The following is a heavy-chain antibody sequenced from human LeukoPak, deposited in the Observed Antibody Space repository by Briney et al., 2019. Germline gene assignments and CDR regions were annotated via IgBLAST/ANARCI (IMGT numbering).Heavy chain of an antibody. CDR2: INPSAGNR. D-gene: IGHD3-10*01. Sequence: ASVTVSCKASGYTFTSYYIHWVRQAPGQGLEWLGIINPSAGNRNYAQKFQGRVTMTRDTSTSTVYMELSSLRSEDTAVYYCARSGSGTHHSTPRHWGQGTLVTVSS. CDR1: GYTFTSYY. J-gene: IGHJ4*02. CDR3: ARSGSGTHHSTPRH. V-gene: IGHV1-46*01.